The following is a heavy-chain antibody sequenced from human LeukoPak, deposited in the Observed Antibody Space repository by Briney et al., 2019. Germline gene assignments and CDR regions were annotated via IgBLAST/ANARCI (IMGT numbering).Heavy chain of an antibody. V-gene: IGHV4-4*07. CDR2: FHLTKRS. Sequence: PSETLSLTCAVSGVSVSDSYWSWIRQPVGKGLEYIGRFHLTKRSDYNPSLQSRVSMSVDTSKNHFSLRLTSVTAADMAMYYCGRSEIGTSASAIFDSWGQGILVTVSS. CDR3: GRSEIGTSASAIFDS. CDR1: GVSVSDSY. J-gene: IGHJ4*02. D-gene: IGHD3-10*01.